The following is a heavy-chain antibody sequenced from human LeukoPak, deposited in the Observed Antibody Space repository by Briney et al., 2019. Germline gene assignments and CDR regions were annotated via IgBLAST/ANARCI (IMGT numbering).Heavy chain of an antibody. CDR3: ALIPYCTTATCYYFDY. J-gene: IGHJ4*02. CDR2: FDPEDGET. CDR1: GYTLTELS. V-gene: IGHV1-24*01. D-gene: IGHD2-2*01. Sequence: ASVKVSCKVSGYTLTELSMHWVRQAPGKGLEWMGGFDPEDGETIYAQKFQGRVTMTEDTSTDTAYMELSSLRSEDTAVYYCALIPYCTTATCYYFDYWGQGTLVTVSS.